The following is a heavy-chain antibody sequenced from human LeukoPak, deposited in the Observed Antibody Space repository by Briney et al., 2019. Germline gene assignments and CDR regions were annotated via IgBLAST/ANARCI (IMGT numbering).Heavy chain of an antibody. CDR1: GGSISSYY. D-gene: IGHD4-17*01. Sequence: SETLSLTCTVSGGSISSYYWSWLRQPPGKGLEWIGYIYYSGSTNYNPSLKSRVTISVDTSKNQFSLKLSSVTAADTAVYYCARVFYGDLLDYWGQGTLVTVSS. J-gene: IGHJ4*02. CDR2: IYYSGST. CDR3: ARVFYGDLLDY. V-gene: IGHV4-59*01.